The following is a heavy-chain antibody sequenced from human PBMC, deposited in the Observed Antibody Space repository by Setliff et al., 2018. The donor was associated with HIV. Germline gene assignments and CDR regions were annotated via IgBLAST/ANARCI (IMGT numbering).Heavy chain of an antibody. Sequence: SCKASGGTFRSHEISWIRQAPDKGLEWVAFIRFDGGDKYYADSVKGRFTISRDNSKNALYLQMDSLRDEDTAVYFCVKDDHGSYDRLFYFDYWGQGTLVTVSS. D-gene: IGHD4-17*01. CDR3: VKDDHGSYDRLFYFDY. CDR1: GGTFRSHE. CDR2: IRFDGGDK. J-gene: IGHJ4*02. V-gene: IGHV3-30*02.